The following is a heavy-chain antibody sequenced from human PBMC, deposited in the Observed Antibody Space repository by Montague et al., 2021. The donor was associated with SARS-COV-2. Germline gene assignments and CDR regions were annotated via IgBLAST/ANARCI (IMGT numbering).Heavy chain of an antibody. Sequence: SLRLSCAASGFTFSSYWMSWVRQTPGKGLECVANIKEDGSEKKYVGSVKGRFTISRDNAKDSLYLQMNSLRAEDTAVYYCAREYFDNSGMGHYWGQGTLVTVSS. CDR3: AREYFDNSGMGHY. J-gene: IGHJ4*02. D-gene: IGHD3-22*01. CDR2: IKEDGSEK. CDR1: GFTFSSYW. V-gene: IGHV3-7*01.